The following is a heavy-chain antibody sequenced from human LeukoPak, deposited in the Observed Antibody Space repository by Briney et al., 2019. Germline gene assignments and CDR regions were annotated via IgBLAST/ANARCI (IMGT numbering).Heavy chain of an antibody. J-gene: IGHJ4*02. D-gene: IGHD6-13*01. Sequence: ASVKVSCKASGYTFTGYYIHWVRQPPGQGLEWMGWINPNSGGTDYAQNFQSRVTMTRDTSISTAYMELSRLRSDDTAVYYCARAFSSSWYGPGDCWGQGTLGTVSS. V-gene: IGHV1-2*02. CDR1: GYTFTGYY. CDR2: INPNSGGT. CDR3: ARAFSSSWYGPGDC.